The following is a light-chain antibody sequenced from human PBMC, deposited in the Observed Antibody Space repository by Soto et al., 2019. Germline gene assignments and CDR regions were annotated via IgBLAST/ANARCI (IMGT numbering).Light chain of an antibody. CDR1: SSDVGGYNS. CDR2: DVT. V-gene: IGLV2-11*01. Sequence: SALTQPRSVSGSPGQSVTISCSGTSSDVGGYNSVSWHQQHPGKAPKLIIYDVTKRPSGVPDRFSGSKSGNTASLTISGLQAEDEADYYCCSYVGGYSLPYVFGTGTKVTVL. J-gene: IGLJ1*01. CDR3: CSYVGGYSLPYV.